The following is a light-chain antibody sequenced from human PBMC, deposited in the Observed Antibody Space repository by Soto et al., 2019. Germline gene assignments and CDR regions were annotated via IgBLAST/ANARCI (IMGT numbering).Light chain of an antibody. V-gene: IGLV2-14*01. CDR2: EVS. Sequence: SALTQPASVSGSPGQSITISCTGTSSDVGGYNYVSWYQQHPGKAPKLMIYEVSDRPSGISNRFSGSKSGNTASLTISGLQAEDEADYYCSSYTSSLYYVFGNGTKVTVL. CDR3: SSYTSSLYYV. J-gene: IGLJ1*01. CDR1: SSDVGGYNY.